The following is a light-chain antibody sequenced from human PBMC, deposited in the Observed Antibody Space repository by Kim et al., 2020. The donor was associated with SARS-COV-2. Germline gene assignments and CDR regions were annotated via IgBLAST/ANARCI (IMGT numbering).Light chain of an antibody. CDR1: SLRSYY. V-gene: IGLV3-19*01. J-gene: IGLJ2*01. Sequence: SSELTQDPAVSVALGQTVRITCQGDSLRSYYESWYQQKPGQAPVLVIYGKNNRPSGIPERFTGSSSGNTASLTITEAQAEDETDYYCNSRDSSGNQLVVFGGGTKLTVL. CDR2: GKN. CDR3: NSRDSSGNQLVV.